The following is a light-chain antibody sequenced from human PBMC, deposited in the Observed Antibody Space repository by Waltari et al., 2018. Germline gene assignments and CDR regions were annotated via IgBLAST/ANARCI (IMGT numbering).Light chain of an antibody. Sequence: SFELTQPPSLSVSPGQTARITCSGDALSKQYAHWHQQRPGLAPLPVIYKDRERPSGIPERFSGSSSGTTVTLTISGVQAEDEADYYCQSADSSGSVVFGGGTKLTVL. J-gene: IGLJ2*01. CDR1: ALSKQY. V-gene: IGLV3-25*03. CDR3: QSADSSGSVV. CDR2: KDR.